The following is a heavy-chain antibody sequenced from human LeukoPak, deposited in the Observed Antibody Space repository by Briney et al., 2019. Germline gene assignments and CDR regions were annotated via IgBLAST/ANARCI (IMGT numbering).Heavy chain of an antibody. Sequence: SETLSLTCAVSGGSISSGGYSWSWIRQPPGKGLEWIGYIYHSGSTYYNPSLKSRVTISVDRSKNQFSLKLSSVTAADTAVYYCSRGFGYDSSGVGFDPWGQGTLVTVSS. D-gene: IGHD3-22*01. V-gene: IGHV4-30-2*01. CDR3: SRGFGYDSSGVGFDP. J-gene: IGHJ5*02. CDR1: GGSISSGGYS. CDR2: IYHSGST.